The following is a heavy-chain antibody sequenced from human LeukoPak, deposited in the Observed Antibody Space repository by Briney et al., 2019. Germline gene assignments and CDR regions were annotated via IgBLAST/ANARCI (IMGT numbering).Heavy chain of an antibody. CDR1: GGSISSSSYY. CDR2: IYYSGST. J-gene: IGHJ4*02. D-gene: IGHD5-18*01. V-gene: IGHV4-39*01. Sequence: SETLSLTCTVSGGSISSSSYYWGWIRQPPGKGLEWIGSIYYSGSTYYNPSLKSRVTISVDTSKNQFSLKLSSVTAADTAVYYCARGQRQLWLGRRGGYFDYWGQGTLVTVSS. CDR3: ARGQRQLWLGRRGGYFDY.